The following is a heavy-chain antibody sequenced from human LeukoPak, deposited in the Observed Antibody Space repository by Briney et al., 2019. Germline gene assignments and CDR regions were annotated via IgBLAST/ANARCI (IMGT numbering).Heavy chain of an antibody. CDR1: GFTFSSYW. J-gene: IGHJ6*03. CDR2: INSDGSST. CDR3: ARGTGTYYYYYVDV. Sequence: GGSLRLSCAASGFTFSSYWMHWVRQAPGKGLVWVSRINSDGSSTSYADSVKGRFTISRDNAKNTLYLQMNSLRAEDTAVYYCARGTGTYYYYYVDVWGKGTTVTVSS. D-gene: IGHD7-27*01. V-gene: IGHV3-74*01.